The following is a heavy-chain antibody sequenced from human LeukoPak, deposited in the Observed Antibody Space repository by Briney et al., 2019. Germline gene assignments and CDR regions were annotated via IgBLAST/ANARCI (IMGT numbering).Heavy chain of an antibody. V-gene: IGHV3-21*01. Sequence: PGGSLRLSCAASGFTFSSFSMNWVRQAPGKGLEWVSSISSSNSYIYYADSVKGRFTISRDNAKNSLFLQMNSLRTEDTAVYYCARTNYYDSSGYYYRGGYFDYWGQGTLVTSPQ. D-gene: IGHD3-22*01. CDR1: GFTFSSFS. CDR2: ISSSNSYI. J-gene: IGHJ4*02. CDR3: ARTNYYDSSGYYYRGGYFDY.